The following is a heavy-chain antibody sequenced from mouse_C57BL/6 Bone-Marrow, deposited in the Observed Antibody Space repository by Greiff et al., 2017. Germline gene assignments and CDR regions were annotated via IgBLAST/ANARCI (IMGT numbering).Heavy chain of an antibody. CDR2: INPYTGDT. D-gene: IGHD2-4*01. CDR1: GYSFTGYF. CDR3: ARNYDYGYWYFDV. Sequence: VPLQQSGPELVQPGASVKISCKASGYSFTGYFMNWVKQSHGKSLEWIGRINPYTGDTFYNQKFKGKATLTVDKSSSKAHMELLSLTSEDFAVDYCARNYDYGYWYFDVWGTGTTVTVSS. J-gene: IGHJ1*03. V-gene: IGHV1-37*01.